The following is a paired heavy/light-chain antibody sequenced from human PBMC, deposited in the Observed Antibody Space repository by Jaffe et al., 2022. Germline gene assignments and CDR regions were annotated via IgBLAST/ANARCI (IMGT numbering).Heavy chain of an antibody. Sequence: QVQLQESGPGLVRPSGTLSLTCAVSGGSIDSTHWWTWVRQSPGKGLEWIGEIYHSGSTNYNPSLKSRVSISVDKSKNHFSLNLTSVTVADTALYYCARDGEYCRGPECFTGDGFDIWGPGTMVIVSP. CDR2: IYHSGST. D-gene: IGHD2-15*01. V-gene: IGHV4-4*02. J-gene: IGHJ3*02. CDR1: GGSIDSTHW. CDR3: ARDGEYCRGPECFTGDGFDI.
Light chain of an antibody. CDR1: QSVSSNS. Sequence: EIVLTQSPGTVALSPGEGATLSCRASQSVSSNSLAWYQQKPGQAPRLLIYSASSRATGIPDRFSGSGSETDFTLTISRLVPEDFAMYYCQQYGNSPYTFGQGTKLEI. J-gene: IGKJ2*01. CDR3: QQYGNSPYT. V-gene: IGKV3-20*01. CDR2: SAS.